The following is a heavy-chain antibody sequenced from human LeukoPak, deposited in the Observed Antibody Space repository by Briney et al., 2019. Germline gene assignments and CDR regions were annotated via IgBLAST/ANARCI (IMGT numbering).Heavy chain of an antibody. D-gene: IGHD6-19*01. V-gene: IGHV4-61*01. CDR3: ARSFYSSGWYTPLRWFDT. CDR1: GASISSGSHY. CDR2: IYYRGTT. J-gene: IGHJ5*02. Sequence: SETLSLTCVVSGASISSGSHYWNWIRQSPGGGPEWIGHIYYRGTTNYTPSLKSRVTISVDTSMNQFSLRLTSVTAADTAVYFCARSFYSSGWYTPLRWFDTWGQGALVTVSS.